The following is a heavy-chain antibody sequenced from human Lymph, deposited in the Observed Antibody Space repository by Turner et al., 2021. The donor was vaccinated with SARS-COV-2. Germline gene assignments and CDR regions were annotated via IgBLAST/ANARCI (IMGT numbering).Heavy chain of an antibody. CDR3: AIRRWLRGPIDY. D-gene: IGHD5-12*01. V-gene: IGHV4-39*02. CDR2: ISYSGST. J-gene: IGHJ4*02. Sequence: QLQLQESGPGLVKPSETLSLTCTVPGGSISSSSYYWGWIRQPPGKGLAWIGSISYSGSTYDIPSLKSRVTISVDTSKNHFSLKLSSVTAADTALYYCAIRRWLRGPIDYWGQGTLVTVSS. CDR1: GGSISSSSYY.